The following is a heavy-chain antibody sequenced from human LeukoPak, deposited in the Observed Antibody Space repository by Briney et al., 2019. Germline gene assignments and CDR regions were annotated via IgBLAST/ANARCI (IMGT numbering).Heavy chain of an antibody. V-gene: IGHV3-23*01. D-gene: IGHD6-13*01. CDR1: GFSFNSYA. CDR3: AKDSSAWYFYFDS. Sequence: GGSLRLSCAGSGFSFNSYALHWVRQAPGKGLEWVSGISGLGDKQYYADSVKGRFTVSRDNSKNTVYLDMNNLRVEETGIYYCAKDSSAWYFYFDSWGQGTPDTVSS. J-gene: IGHJ4*01. CDR2: ISGLGDKQ.